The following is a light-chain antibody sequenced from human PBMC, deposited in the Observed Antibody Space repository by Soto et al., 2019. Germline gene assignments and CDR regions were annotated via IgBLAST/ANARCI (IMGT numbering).Light chain of an antibody. J-gene: IGKJ5*01. CDR2: LAS. Sequence: DIVMTQSPLSLPVTPGEPASISCRSSQSLLHSNGNNDLDWYLQKPGQSPQLLLYLASNRASGVPYRFSGSGSGTDFTLNSSRVEAEDVGVYYCMQDLQTPITFGQGTRLEIK. V-gene: IGKV2-28*01. CDR1: QSLLHSNGNND. CDR3: MQDLQTPIT.